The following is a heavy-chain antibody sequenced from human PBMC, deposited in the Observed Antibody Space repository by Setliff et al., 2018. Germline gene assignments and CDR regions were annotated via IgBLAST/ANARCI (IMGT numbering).Heavy chain of an antibody. CDR2: ILYDGSNK. J-gene: IGHJ4*02. D-gene: IGHD6-13*01. V-gene: IGHV3-30*02. CDR3: AKRGDSSSWLEY. Sequence: LRLSCAASGFTFSSYGMHWVRQAPGKGLEWVAFILYDGSNKYYADSVKGRFTISRDDSKKTLCLQMNSLRAEDTAVYYCAKRGDSSSWLEYWGQGTLVTVSS. CDR1: GFTFSSYG.